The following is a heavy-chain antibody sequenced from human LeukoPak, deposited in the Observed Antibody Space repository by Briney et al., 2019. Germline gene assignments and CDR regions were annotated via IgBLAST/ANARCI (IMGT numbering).Heavy chain of an antibody. J-gene: IGHJ4*02. Sequence: ASVTVSYQASGYTFQNNGISWVRQAPGQRLEWMGWISAYTVNTNYAQNFQGRVTMTADTSPSTASMEVRNLRSDDTAVYYCARAGNAWNAYHDFWGQGTLVTVSS. V-gene: IGHV1-18*01. CDR1: GYTFQNNG. CDR3: ARAGNAWNAYHDF. CDR2: ISAYTVNT. D-gene: IGHD1-1*01.